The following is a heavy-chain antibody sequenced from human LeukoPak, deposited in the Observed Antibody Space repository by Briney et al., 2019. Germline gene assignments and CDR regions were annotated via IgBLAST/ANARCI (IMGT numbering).Heavy chain of an antibody. CDR3: ARDQTGYYGPDAFDI. Sequence: ASLKVSCKASGYTFTSYAMNWVRQAPGQGLEWMGWINTNTGNPTYAQGFTGRFVFSLDTSVSTAYLQISSLKAEDTAVYYCARDQTGYYGPDAFDIWGQGTMVTVSS. CDR2: INTNTGNP. CDR1: GYTFTSYA. D-gene: IGHD3-10*01. J-gene: IGHJ3*02. V-gene: IGHV7-4-1*02.